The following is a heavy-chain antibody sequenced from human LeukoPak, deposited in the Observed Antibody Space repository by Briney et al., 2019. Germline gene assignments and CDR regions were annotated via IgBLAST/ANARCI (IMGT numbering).Heavy chain of an antibody. CDR3: ARVGFHSSGYYFLGNEN. CDR2: IYYSGST. V-gene: IGHV4-59*01. D-gene: IGHD3-22*01. J-gene: IGHJ4*02. Sequence: PSETLSLTCTVSGGSISSYYLNWIRQPPGKGLEWIGYIYYSGSTNYNPSLKSRVTISVDTSKNQFSLKLNSMTAADTAMYYCARVGFHSSGYYFLGNENWGQGTLVTVSS. CDR1: GGSISSYY.